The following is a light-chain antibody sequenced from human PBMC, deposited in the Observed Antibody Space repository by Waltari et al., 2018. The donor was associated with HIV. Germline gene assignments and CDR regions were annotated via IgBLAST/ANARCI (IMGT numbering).Light chain of an antibody. CDR3: STWDDRLNGPVV. J-gene: IGLJ2*01. V-gene: IGLV1-44*01. CDR1: RSNIGSNS. CDR2: GDS. Sequence: QSVLAQPPSASGTPGQRVTLSCSGSRSNIGSNSVIWYQRFPGTAPKLLIYGDSLRPSGVPARFSGSKFGTSASLVITGLQSGDEADYYCSTWDDRLNGPVVFGGGTRLTVL.